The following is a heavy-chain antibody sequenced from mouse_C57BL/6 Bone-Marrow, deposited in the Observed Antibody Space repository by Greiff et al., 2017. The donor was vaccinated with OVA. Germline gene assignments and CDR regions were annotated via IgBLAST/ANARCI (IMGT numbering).Heavy chain of an antibody. D-gene: IGHD2-1*01. CDR2: IWRGGST. J-gene: IGHJ2*01. CDR3: ARGVDLLDY. V-gene: IGHV2-2*01. CDR1: GFSLTSYG. Sequence: VKLVESGPGLVQPSQSLSITCTASGFSLTSYGVHWVRQSPGKGLEWLGVIWRGGSTAYYAAFISRLSISKDNSKCQVFFKMNSLQADDTARDYCARGVDLLDYWGQGTTLTVSS.